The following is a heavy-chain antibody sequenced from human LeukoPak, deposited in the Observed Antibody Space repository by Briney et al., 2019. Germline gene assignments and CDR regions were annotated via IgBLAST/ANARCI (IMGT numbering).Heavy chain of an antibody. V-gene: IGHV4-59*01. CDR2: IYYSGST. CDR3: ARRGRVVVTSKGDGFDI. CDR1: GGSISSYY. J-gene: IGHJ3*02. Sequence: SETLSLTCTVSGGSISSYYWSWIRQPPGKGLEWIGYIYYSGSTNYNPSLKSRVTISVDTSKNQFSLKLSSVTAADTAVYYCARRGRVVVTSKGDGFDIWGQGTMVTVSS. D-gene: IGHD2-21*02.